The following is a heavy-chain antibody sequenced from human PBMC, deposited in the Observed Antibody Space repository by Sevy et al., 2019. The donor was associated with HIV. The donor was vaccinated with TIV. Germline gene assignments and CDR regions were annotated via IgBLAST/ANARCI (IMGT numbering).Heavy chain of an antibody. CDR3: ARGYCSGGSCYHPVTFDP. J-gene: IGHJ5*02. Sequence: ASVKVSCKASGGTFSSYAISWVRQAPGQGLEWMGGIIPIFGTENYAQKFQGRVTITGDESTSTAYMELSSLRSEETAVYYCARGYCSGGSCYHPVTFDPWGQGTLVTVSS. CDR2: IIPIFGTE. V-gene: IGHV1-69*13. D-gene: IGHD2-15*01. CDR1: GGTFSSYA.